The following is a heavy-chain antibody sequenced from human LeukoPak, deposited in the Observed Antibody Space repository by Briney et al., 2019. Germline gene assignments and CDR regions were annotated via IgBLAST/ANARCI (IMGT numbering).Heavy chain of an antibody. V-gene: IGHV1-24*01. CDR1: GYTLTELS. CDR2: FDPEDGET. J-gene: IGHJ6*03. Sequence: ASVKVSCKVSGYTLTELSMHWVRQAPGKGLEWMGGFDPEDGETIYAQKFQGRVTMTEDTSTDTAYMELSSLRSEDTAVYYCATDSCYYYYMDVWGKGTTVTVSS. CDR3: ATDSCYYYYMDV.